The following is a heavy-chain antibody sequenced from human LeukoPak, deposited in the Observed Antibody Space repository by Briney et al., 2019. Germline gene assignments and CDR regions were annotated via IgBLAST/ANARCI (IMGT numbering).Heavy chain of an antibody. V-gene: IGHV3-23*01. J-gene: IGHJ4*02. CDR2: ISGSGGIT. CDR3: AKAYCSSTSCYDDH. CDR1: GFTFSNYA. Sequence: GSLSLSFAASGFTFSNYAMSWVRPAPGKGLGWGSVISGSGGITYYADSVKGRFTISRDNSKNTLYLQMNSLRAEDTAVYYCAKAYCSSTSCYDDHWGQGTLVTVSS. D-gene: IGHD2-2*01.